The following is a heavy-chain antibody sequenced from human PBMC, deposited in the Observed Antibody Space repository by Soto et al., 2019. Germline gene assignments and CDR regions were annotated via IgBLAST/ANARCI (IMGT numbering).Heavy chain of an antibody. CDR1: GFTFSSYG. J-gene: IGHJ5*02. CDR3: ARGSRVVPVNWFDP. D-gene: IGHD2-2*01. CDR2: IWYDGSNK. Sequence: QPGGSLRLSCAASGFTFSSYGMHWVRQAPGKGLEWVAVIWYDGSNKYYADSVKGRFTISRDNSKNTLYLQMNSLRAEDTAVYYCARGSRVVPVNWFDPWGQGTLVTVSS. V-gene: IGHV3-33*01.